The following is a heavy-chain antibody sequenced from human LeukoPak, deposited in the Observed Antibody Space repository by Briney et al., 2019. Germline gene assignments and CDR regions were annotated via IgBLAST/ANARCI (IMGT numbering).Heavy chain of an antibody. CDR2: ISYDGSNK. J-gene: IGHJ4*02. CDR3: ARGGSGSYHFDY. Sequence: GGSLRLSCAASGFTFSSYGMHWVRQAPGKGLEWVAVISYDGSNKYYADSVKGRFTISRDNSKNTLYLQMNSLRAEDTAVYYCARGGSGSYHFDYWGQGTLVTVSS. V-gene: IGHV3-30*03. CDR1: GFTFSSYG. D-gene: IGHD3-10*01.